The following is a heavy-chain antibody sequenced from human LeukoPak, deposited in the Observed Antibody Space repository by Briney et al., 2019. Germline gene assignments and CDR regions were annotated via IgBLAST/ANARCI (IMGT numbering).Heavy chain of an antibody. CDR3: SKNAEYSGSYATIDY. CDR1: GFTFSSYA. J-gene: IGHJ4*02. V-gene: IGHV3-23*01. D-gene: IGHD1-26*01. Sequence: PGGSLRLSCAASGFTFSSYAMSWVRQAPGKGLEWVSAISGSGGSTYYADSVKGRFTISRDNSKNTLYLQMNSLRAEDTAVYYCSKNAEYSGSYATIDYWGQGTLVTVSS. CDR2: ISGSGGST.